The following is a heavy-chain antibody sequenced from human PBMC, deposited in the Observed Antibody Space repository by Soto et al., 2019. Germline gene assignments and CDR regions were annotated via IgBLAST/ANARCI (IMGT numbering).Heavy chain of an antibody. Sequence: EVQLVESGGGLVKPGGSLRLSWAASGFTFSTYSLHWVRQAPGKGLEWVSSISSTSSYIYYADSVKGRFTISRDNAKNSLYLQMNSLRAEDTAVYYCVRDVNYYDSSGYRDYWGQGTLVTVSS. CDR2: ISSTSSYI. CDR1: GFTFSTYS. D-gene: IGHD3-22*01. J-gene: IGHJ4*02. CDR3: VRDVNYYDSSGYRDY. V-gene: IGHV3-21*01.